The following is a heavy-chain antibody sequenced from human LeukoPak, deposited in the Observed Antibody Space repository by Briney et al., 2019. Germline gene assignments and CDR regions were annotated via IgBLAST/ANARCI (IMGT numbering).Heavy chain of an antibody. D-gene: IGHD5-12*01. V-gene: IGHV3-30*18. Sequence: GGSLRLSCAASGFIFSSYGMHWVRQAPGKGLEWVAVISYDGSNKYYADSVKGRFTISRDNSKNTLYLQMNSLRAEDTAVYYCAKGGYDYLPFDYWGQGTLVTVSS. CDR1: GFIFSSYG. J-gene: IGHJ4*02. CDR2: ISYDGSNK. CDR3: AKGGYDYLPFDY.